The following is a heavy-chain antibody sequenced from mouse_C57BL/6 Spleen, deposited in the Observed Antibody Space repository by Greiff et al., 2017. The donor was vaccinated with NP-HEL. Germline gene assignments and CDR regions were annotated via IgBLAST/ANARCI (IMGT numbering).Heavy chain of an antibody. J-gene: IGHJ1*03. D-gene: IGHD1-1*01. Sequence: EVKLMESGPGLVKPSQSLSLTCSVTGYSITSGYYWNWIRQFPGNKLEWMGYISYDGSNNYNPSLKNRISITRDTSKNQFFLKLNSVTTEDTATYYCARYYYGTWYFDVWGTGTTVTVSS. CDR3: ARYYYGTWYFDV. CDR2: ISYDGSN. CDR1: GYSITSGYY. V-gene: IGHV3-6*01.